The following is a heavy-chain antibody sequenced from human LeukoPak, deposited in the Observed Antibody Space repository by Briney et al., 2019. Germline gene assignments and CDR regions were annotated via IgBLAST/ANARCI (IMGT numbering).Heavy chain of an antibody. D-gene: IGHD5-24*01. CDR3: ARGDGYNFFDY. Sequence: PGGSLRLSCAASAFNVSSNYMSWVRQAPGKGLEWVSVFYVGGATYYADSVKGRFTISRDNSENTLYLQMKSLRAEDTAVYYCARGDGYNFFDYWGQGTLVTVSS. V-gene: IGHV3-53*01. CDR1: AFNVSSNY. J-gene: IGHJ4*02. CDR2: FYVGGAT.